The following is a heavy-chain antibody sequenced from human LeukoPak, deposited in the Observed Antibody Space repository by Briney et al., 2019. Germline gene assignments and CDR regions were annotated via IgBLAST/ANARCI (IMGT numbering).Heavy chain of an antibody. J-gene: IGHJ4*02. D-gene: IGHD3-22*01. V-gene: IGHV1-2*02. CDR2: INPNTGDT. CDR3: ARESPSSGYNFDY. CDR1: GYTLTGYY. Sequence: ASVKVSCKASGYTLTGYYVHWVRQAPGQGLEWMGWINPNTGDTHYAPKFQGRVTMTRDTSISTAYTELSRLRSDDTAVFYCARESPSSGYNFDYWGQGTLVTVSS.